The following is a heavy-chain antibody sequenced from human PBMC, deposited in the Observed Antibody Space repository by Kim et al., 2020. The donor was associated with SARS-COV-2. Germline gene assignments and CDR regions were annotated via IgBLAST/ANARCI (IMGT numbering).Heavy chain of an antibody. CDR3: AKPSRPPELLGWDY. V-gene: IGHV3-23*01. Sequence: GGSLRLSCASSGFTFSSYAMSWVRQAPGKGLEWVSAISGSGGSTYYADSVKGRFTISRDNSKNTLYLQMNSLRAEDTAVYYCAKPSRPPELLGWDYWGQGTLVTVSS. CDR1: GFTFSSYA. D-gene: IGHD3-10*01. CDR2: ISGSGGST. J-gene: IGHJ4*02.